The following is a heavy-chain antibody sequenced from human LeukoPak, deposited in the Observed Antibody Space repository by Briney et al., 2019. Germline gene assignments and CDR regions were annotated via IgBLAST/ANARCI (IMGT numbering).Heavy chain of an antibody. V-gene: IGHV1-2*02. CDR3: ARDEGIVGATD. CDR1: GYTFTGYY. Sequence: ASVKVSCKASGYTFTGYYMHWVRQAPGQGLEWMGWINPNSGGANYAQKFQGRVSMTRDTSISTAYMELSRLRSDDTAVYYCARDEGIVGATDWGQGTLVTVSS. CDR2: INPNSGGA. D-gene: IGHD1-26*01. J-gene: IGHJ4*02.